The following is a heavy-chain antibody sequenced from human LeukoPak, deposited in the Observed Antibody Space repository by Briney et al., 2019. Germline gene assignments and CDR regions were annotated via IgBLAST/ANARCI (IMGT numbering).Heavy chain of an antibody. D-gene: IGHD2-21*02. J-gene: IGHJ4*02. Sequence: SQTLSLTCTVSGGSISSGSYYWSWIRRPAGKGLEWIGRIYTSGSTNYNPSLKSRVTISVDTSKNQFSLKLSSVTAADTAVYYCARGTYCDGDCYFDYWGQGTLVTVSS. V-gene: IGHV4-61*02. CDR3: ARGTYCDGDCYFDY. CDR1: GGSISSGSYY. CDR2: IYTSGST.